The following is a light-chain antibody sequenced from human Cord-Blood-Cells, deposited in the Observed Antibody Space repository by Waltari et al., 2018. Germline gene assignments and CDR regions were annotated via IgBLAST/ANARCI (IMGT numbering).Light chain of an antibody. V-gene: IGKV3-20*01. Sequence: EIVLTQSPGTLSLSPGERATLSCRASQSVSSSYLAWYQQKPGQPPRPLIYGASSRATGIPDRFSGSGSGTDFTLTISRLEPEDFAVYYCQQYGGSPPLTFGGGTKVEIK. CDR2: GAS. CDR1: QSVSSSY. CDR3: QQYGGSPPLT. J-gene: IGKJ4*01.